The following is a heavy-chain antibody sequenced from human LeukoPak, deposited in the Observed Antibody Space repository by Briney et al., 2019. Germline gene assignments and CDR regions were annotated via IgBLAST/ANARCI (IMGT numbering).Heavy chain of an antibody. CDR1: GGSISSYY. CDR2: TYYSGST. J-gene: IGHJ5*02. CDR3: ARGKIAEMDYDSSGYYLDWWFDP. D-gene: IGHD3-22*01. V-gene: IGHV4-59*01. Sequence: PSETLSLTCTVSGGSISSYYWSWIRQPPGKGLEWIGYTYYSGSTNYNPSLKSRVTISVDTPKNQFSLKLSSVTAADTAVYYCARGKIAEMDYDSSGYYLDWWFDPWGQGTLVTVSS.